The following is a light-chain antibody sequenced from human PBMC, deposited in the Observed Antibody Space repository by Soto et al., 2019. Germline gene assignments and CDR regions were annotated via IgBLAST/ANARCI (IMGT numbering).Light chain of an antibody. CDR1: PSVGSD. J-gene: IGKJ4*01. V-gene: IGKV3-11*01. Sequence: EIVLTQSPATLSLSPGERSTLSCRASPSVGSDLAWYQQKSGQAPRLLIYDASNRATGIPARFSGRGSGTDFTLTISSLEPEDFAGYRCQQRSDFHITFGGGTKVEIK. CDR3: QQRSDFHIT. CDR2: DAS.